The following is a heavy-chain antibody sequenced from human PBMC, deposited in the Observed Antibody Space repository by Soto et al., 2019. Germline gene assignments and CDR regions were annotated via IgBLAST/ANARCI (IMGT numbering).Heavy chain of an antibody. Sequence: PGGSLRLSCAASGFTFSSYAMSWVRQAPGKGLEWVSAISGSGGSTYYADSVKGRFTISRDNSKNTLYLQMNSLRAEDTAVYYCANHFVVVVAASPDYFDYWGQGTLVTVSS. CDR1: GFTFSSYA. V-gene: IGHV3-23*01. CDR3: ANHFVVVVAASPDYFDY. J-gene: IGHJ4*02. D-gene: IGHD2-15*01. CDR2: ISGSGGST.